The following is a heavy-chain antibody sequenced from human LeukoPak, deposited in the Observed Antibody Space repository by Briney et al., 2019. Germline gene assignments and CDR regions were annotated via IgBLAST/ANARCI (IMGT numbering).Heavy chain of an antibody. D-gene: IGHD6-13*01. Sequence: GGSLRLSCAASGFTFSSYAMSWVRQAPGKGQEWVSAISGGGDNAYYADSVKGRFTISRDSSKNTLFLQMNSLRAEDTAVYYCAKESREYSCSWYDYWGRGTRVTVSS. CDR2: ISGGGDNA. J-gene: IGHJ4*02. V-gene: IGHV3-23*01. CDR3: AKESREYSCSWYDY. CDR1: GFTFSSYA.